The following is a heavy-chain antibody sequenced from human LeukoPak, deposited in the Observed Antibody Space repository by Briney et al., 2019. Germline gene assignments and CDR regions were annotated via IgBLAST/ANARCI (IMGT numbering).Heavy chain of an antibody. CDR1: GGSISSGSYY. J-gene: IGHJ6*03. V-gene: IGHV4-61*01. CDR2: IYYSGST. Sequence: PSETLSLTCTVSGGSISSGSYYWSWIRQPPGKGLEWIGYIYYSGSTNYNPFLKSRVTISVDTSKNLFSLKLRSVTAADTAVYYCARTTEAHSWRTRYYDYYMDVWGKGTTVTV. CDR3: ARTTEAHSWRTRYYDYYMDV. D-gene: IGHD6-13*01.